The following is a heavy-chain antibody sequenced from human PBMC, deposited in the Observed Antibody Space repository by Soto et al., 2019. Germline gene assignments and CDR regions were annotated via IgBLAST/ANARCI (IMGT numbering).Heavy chain of an antibody. Sequence: EVQVVESGGGLVQPGGSLRLSCAASGFTFSRNWMSWVRQAPGKGLEWVANIKQDGTEKYYVDSVKGRFTISRDNAKNSLYLQMDSLRPEDTAVYYCAREILGAQSHHPIHNWFAPWGQGTLVTVSS. D-gene: IGHD1-26*01. CDR1: GFTFSRNW. V-gene: IGHV3-7*01. J-gene: IGHJ5*02. CDR2: IKQDGTEK. CDR3: AREILGAQSHHPIHNWFAP.